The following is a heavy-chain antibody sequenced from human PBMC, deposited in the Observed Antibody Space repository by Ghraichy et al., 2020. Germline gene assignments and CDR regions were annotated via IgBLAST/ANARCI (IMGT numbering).Heavy chain of an antibody. CDR1: GGSISSGSYY. CDR3: ARDGNIDAFDI. J-gene: IGHJ3*02. Sequence: SETLSLTCTVSGGSISSGSYYWSWIRQPAGKGLEWIGRIYTSGNTNYNPSLKSRVTISVDTSKNQFSLKLSSVTAADTAVYYCARDGNIDAFDIWGQGTMVTVSS. V-gene: IGHV4-61*02. CDR2: IYTSGNT. D-gene: IGHD4-23*01.